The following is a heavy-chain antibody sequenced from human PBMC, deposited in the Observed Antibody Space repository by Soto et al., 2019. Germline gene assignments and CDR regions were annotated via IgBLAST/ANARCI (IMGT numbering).Heavy chain of an antibody. CDR1: GFTFSSYA. CDR3: ARKFRTRRELPFDY. V-gene: IGHV3-30-3*01. Sequence: PGGSLRLSCAASGFTFSSYAMHWVRQAPGKGLEWVAVISYDGSNKYYADSVKGRFTISRDNSKNTLYLQMNSLRAEDTAVYYCARKFRTRRELPFDYWGQGTMVTVYS. CDR2: ISYDGSNK. D-gene: IGHD1-26*01. J-gene: IGHJ4*02.